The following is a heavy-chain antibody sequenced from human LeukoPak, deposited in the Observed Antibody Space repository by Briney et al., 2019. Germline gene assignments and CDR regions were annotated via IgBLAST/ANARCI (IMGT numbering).Heavy chain of an antibody. Sequence: SETLSLTCAVYGGSFSGNYWIWIRQPPGKGLEWIWESNDRRSTNYNPSLKSRVTISVDTSKSQISLRLSSVTAADTAVYYCARKAVGETSNYFDYWGQGALVTVSS. V-gene: IGHV4-34*01. J-gene: IGHJ4*02. CDR1: GGSFSGNY. CDR3: ARKAVGETSNYFDY. CDR2: SNDRRST. D-gene: IGHD1-26*01.